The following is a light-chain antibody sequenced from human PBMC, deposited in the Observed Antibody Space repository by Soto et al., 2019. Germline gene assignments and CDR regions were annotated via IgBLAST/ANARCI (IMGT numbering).Light chain of an antibody. CDR3: QQYENWPPRYT. CDR1: QSVSSN. Sequence: EIVMTQSPATLSVSPGERATLSCRASQSVSSNLAWYQQKSGKAPRLLLYGASTMATGIPARFSGSGSGTKFSLTLSSMQSEDFAVYYCQQYENWPPRYTFGQGTKLEIK. V-gene: IGKV3-15*01. CDR2: GAS. J-gene: IGKJ2*01.